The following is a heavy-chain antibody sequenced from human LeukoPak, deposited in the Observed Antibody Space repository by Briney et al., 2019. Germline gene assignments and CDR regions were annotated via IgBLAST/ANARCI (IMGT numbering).Heavy chain of an antibody. V-gene: IGHV1-69*13. CDR1: GGTFSSYA. CDR2: IIPIFGTA. J-gene: IGHJ4*02. D-gene: IGHD6-19*01. Sequence: GASVKVSCKASGGTFSSYAISWVRQAPGQGLEWMGGIIPIFGTANYAQKFQGRVTITADESTSTAYMELSSLRSEDTAVYYCASRIAAAGTTGYSSGWYVGHYFDYWGQGTLVTVSS. CDR3: ASRIAAAGTTGYSSGWYVGHYFDY.